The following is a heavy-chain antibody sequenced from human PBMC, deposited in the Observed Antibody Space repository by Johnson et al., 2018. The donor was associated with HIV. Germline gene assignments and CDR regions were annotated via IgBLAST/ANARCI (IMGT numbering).Heavy chain of an antibody. V-gene: IGHV3-30-3*01. CDR3: LRCVGVYGYDECDAFDI. Sequence: QVLLVESGGGVVQTGRSLRLSCAASGFTFSSYAMHWVRQAPGKGLEWVAIISYDVTNKYYADSVKGRFTISRDNAKNSLYMQMNSLRAEDTALYYCLRCVGVYGYDECDAFDIWGQGTMVTISS. CDR1: GFTFSSYA. J-gene: IGHJ3*02. CDR2: ISYDVTNK. D-gene: IGHD5-18*01.